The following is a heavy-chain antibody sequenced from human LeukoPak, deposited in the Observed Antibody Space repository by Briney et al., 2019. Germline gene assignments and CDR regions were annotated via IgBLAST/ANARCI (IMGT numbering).Heavy chain of an antibody. Sequence: GGSLRLSCAASGFTFSSYWMSWVRQAPGKGLEWVANIKQDGSEKYYVDSVKGRFTISRDNAKNSLYLQMNSLRAEDMALYYCAKDNYYDSSGYIDYWGQGTLVTVSS. CDR1: GFTFSSYW. CDR3: AKDNYYDSSGYIDY. CDR2: IKQDGSEK. V-gene: IGHV3-7*03. J-gene: IGHJ4*02. D-gene: IGHD3-22*01.